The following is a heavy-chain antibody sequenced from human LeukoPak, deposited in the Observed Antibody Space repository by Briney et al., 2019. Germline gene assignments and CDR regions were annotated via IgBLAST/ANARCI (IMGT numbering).Heavy chain of an antibody. CDR1: GYTFTDYY. V-gene: IGHV1-46*01. Sequence: GASVKVSCKASGYTFTDYYIHWVRQAPGQGLEWMGMINPSGGSTSYAQKVQGRVTMTMDTSTSTVYMDLNSLRSEDTAVYFCARSIRGCSSSPCYEDYWGQGTLVTVSS. CDR2: INPSGGST. J-gene: IGHJ4*02. D-gene: IGHD2-2*01. CDR3: ARSIRGCSSSPCYEDY.